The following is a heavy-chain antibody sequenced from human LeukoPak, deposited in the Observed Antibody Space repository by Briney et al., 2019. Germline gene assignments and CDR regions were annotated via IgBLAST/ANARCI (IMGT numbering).Heavy chain of an antibody. CDR3: ARVERDGSNYYDSSGYGLRAFDI. J-gene: IGHJ3*02. Sequence: SETLSLTCTVSGGSISGGGYYWSWIRQHPGKGLEWIGYIYYSGSTYYNPSLKSRVTISVDTSKNQFSLKLSSVTAADTAVYYCARVERDGSNYYDSSGYGLRAFDIWGQGTMVTVSS. CDR2: IYYSGST. CDR1: GGSISGGGYY. V-gene: IGHV4-31*03. D-gene: IGHD3-22*01.